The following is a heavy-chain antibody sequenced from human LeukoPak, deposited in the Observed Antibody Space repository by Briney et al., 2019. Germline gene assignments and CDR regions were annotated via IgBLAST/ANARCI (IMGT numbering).Heavy chain of an antibody. Sequence: PGRSLRLSCAASGFIFSNYGMHWVRQAPGKGLEWVAVISHDGITAFYADSVKGRFTISRDNSKNTLGLQMFSLRVEDTAVYFCAKEPTSYSSGWYFHHWGQGTLVTVSS. CDR3: AKEPTSYSSGWYFHH. J-gene: IGHJ1*01. D-gene: IGHD6-25*01. CDR2: ISHDGITA. CDR1: GFIFSNYG. V-gene: IGHV3-30*18.